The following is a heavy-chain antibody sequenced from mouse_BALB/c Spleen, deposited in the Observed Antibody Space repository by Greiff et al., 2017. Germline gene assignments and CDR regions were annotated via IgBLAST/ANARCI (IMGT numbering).Heavy chain of an antibody. D-gene: IGHD6-1*01. CDR1: GFTFSSYT. Sequence: DVKLVESGGGLVQPGGSLKLSCAASGFTFSSYTMSWVRQTPEKRLEWVAYISNGGGSTYYPDTVKGRFTISRDNAKNPLYLQMSSLKSEDTAMYYCARRHGGYFDYWGQGTTLTVSS. CDR3: ARRHGGYFDY. CDR2: ISNGGGST. J-gene: IGHJ2*01. V-gene: IGHV5-12-2*01.